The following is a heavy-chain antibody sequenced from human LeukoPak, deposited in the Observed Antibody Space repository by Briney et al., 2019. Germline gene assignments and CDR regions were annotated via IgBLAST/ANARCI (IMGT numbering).Heavy chain of an antibody. CDR2: MKQDGSEK. CDR1: GFTFSSYW. D-gene: IGHD3-22*01. J-gene: IGHJ4*02. CDR3: ARDVRFYDSSGYDY. Sequence: GGSLRLSCAASGFTFSSYWMSWVRQAPGKGLEWVANMKQDGSEKYYVDSVKGRFTISRDNAKNSLYLQMNSLRAEDTAVYYCARDVRFYDSSGYDYWGQGTLVTVSS. V-gene: IGHV3-7*03.